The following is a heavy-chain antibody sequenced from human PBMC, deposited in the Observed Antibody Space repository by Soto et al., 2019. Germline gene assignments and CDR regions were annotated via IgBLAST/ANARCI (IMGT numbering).Heavy chain of an antibody. CDR2: IYSGGST. CDR3: ARLVATIGLFDY. CDR1: GFTVSSNY. D-gene: IGHD5-12*01. V-gene: IGHV3-66*01. J-gene: IGHJ4*02. Sequence: HPGGSLRLSCAASGFTVSSNYMSWVRQAPGKGLEWVSVIYSGGSTYYADSVKGRFTISRDNSKNTLYLQMNSLRAEDTAVYYCARLVATIGLFDYWGQGTLVTVSS.